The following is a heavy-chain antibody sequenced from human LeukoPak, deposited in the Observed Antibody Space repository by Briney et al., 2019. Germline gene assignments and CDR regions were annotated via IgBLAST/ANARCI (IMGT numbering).Heavy chain of an antibody. J-gene: IGHJ4*02. CDR3: ASSNGGSYTFDY. CDR1: GGSISSGGYY. D-gene: IGHD1-26*01. CDR2: IYYSGST. Sequence: SQTLSLTCTVSGGSISSGGYYWSWIRQHPGKGLEWIGYIYYSGSTNYNPSLKSRVTISGDTSKNQFSLNLSSVTAADTAVYYCASSNGGSYTFDYWSQGTLVTVSP. V-gene: IGHV4-31*03.